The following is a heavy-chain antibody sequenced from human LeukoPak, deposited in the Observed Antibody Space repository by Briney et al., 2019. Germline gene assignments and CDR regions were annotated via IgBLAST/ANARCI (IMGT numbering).Heavy chain of an antibody. D-gene: IGHD6-6*01. Sequence: ASVKVSCKASGYTFTSYDINWVRQATGQGLEWMGRMNPNSGNTGYAQKFQGRVTMTRNTSISTAYMELSSLRSEDTAVYYCARGTPYSSSLYYYYYYGMDVWGQGTTVTVSS. CDR2: MNPNSGNT. CDR1: GYTFTSYD. V-gene: IGHV1-8*01. J-gene: IGHJ6*02. CDR3: ARGTPYSSSLYYYYYYGMDV.